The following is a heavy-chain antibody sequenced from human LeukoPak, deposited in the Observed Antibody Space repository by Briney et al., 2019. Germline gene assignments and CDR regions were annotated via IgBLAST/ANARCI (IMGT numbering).Heavy chain of an antibody. Sequence: SETLSLTCTVSGASINGYYWSWIRQPAGKGLEWIGRIYSSGSTNYNPSLKSRVTMSVDTSKNQFSLKLSSVTAADTAVYYCARESGGYSSGWYYFDYWGQGTLVTVSS. CDR1: GASINGYY. J-gene: IGHJ4*02. CDR3: ARESGGYSSGWYYFDY. CDR2: IYSSGST. V-gene: IGHV4-4*07. D-gene: IGHD6-19*01.